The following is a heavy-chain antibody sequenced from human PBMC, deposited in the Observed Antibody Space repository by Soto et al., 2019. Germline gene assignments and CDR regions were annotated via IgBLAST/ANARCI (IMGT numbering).Heavy chain of an antibody. V-gene: IGHV4-4*02. CDR2: IFHSRST. CDR3: ASERVDIVVVPAVRGYYYYYGMDV. J-gene: IGHJ6*02. D-gene: IGHD2-2*03. Sequence: SETLSLTCAVASASIGISNCGSGVRQAPGKGGEWGGAIFHSRSTNNPPTLNTRVTITLDNTNNQSSQKPSSVTAADTAVYYCASERVDIVVVPAVRGYYYYYGMDVWGQGTTVTVSS. CDR1: SASIGISNC.